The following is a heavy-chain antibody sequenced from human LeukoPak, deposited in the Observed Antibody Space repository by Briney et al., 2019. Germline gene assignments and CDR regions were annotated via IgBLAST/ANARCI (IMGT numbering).Heavy chain of an antibody. J-gene: IGHJ4*02. CDR1: GYTFSSYE. CDR3: AREPLRGEPFDY. D-gene: IGHD3-10*01. Sequence: GGSLRLSCAASGYTFSSYEMNWVRQAPGKGLERVSYISSSGSTIYYADSVKGRVTISRDNAKNSLYLQMNSLRAEDTAVYYCAREPLRGEPFDYWGQGTLVTVSS. V-gene: IGHV3-48*03. CDR2: ISSSGSTI.